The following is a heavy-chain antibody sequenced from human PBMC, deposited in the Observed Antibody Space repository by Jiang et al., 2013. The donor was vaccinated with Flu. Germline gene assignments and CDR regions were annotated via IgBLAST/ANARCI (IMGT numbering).Heavy chain of an antibody. CDR3: ARLLGGAFDY. J-gene: IGHJ4*02. V-gene: IGHV4-39*01. D-gene: IGHD4/OR15-4a*01. Sequence: KSRVTISVDTSKNQFSLKLSSVTAADTAVYYCARLLGGAFDYWGQGTLVTVSS.